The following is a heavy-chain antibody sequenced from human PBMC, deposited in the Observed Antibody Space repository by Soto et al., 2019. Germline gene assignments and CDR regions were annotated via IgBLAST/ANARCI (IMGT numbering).Heavy chain of an antibody. CDR1: GGTFSSYA. D-gene: IGHD3-9*01. Sequence: QVQLVQSGAEVKKPGSSVKVSCKASGGTFSSYAISWVRQAPGQGLEWMGGIIPIFGTANYAQKFQGRVTITADESTSTAYMELSSLRSEDTAVYYCASWYYDILTGYLSYYYGMDVWGQGTTVTVSS. CDR2: IIPIFGTA. CDR3: ASWYYDILTGYLSYYYGMDV. V-gene: IGHV1-69*12. J-gene: IGHJ6*02.